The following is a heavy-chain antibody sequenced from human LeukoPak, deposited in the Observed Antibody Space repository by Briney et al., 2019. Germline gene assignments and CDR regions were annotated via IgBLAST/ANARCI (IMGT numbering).Heavy chain of an antibody. CDR2: NYYSGST. D-gene: IGHD1-7*01. CDR3: ARDRAGTH. Sequence: SETLSLTCTVSGGSISSYYWSWIRQPPGKGLEWIGYNYYSGSTNYNPSLKSRVTISVDTSKNQFSLKLSSVTAADTAVYYCARDRAGTHWGQGTLVTVSS. J-gene: IGHJ4*02. CDR1: GGSISSYY. V-gene: IGHV4-59*01.